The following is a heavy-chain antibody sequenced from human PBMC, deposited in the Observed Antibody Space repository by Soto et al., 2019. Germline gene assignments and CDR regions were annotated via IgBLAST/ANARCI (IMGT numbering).Heavy chain of an antibody. CDR1: GFTFSSYA. Sequence: VQLVESGGGVVQPGRSLRLSCAASGFTFSSYAMHWVRHAPGKGLEWVAVISYDGSNKYYADSVKGRFTISRDNSKNTLYLQMNSLRAEDTAVYYCASAPTTVVTPYYFDYWGQGTLVTVSS. CDR3: ASAPTTVVTPYYFDY. J-gene: IGHJ4*02. CDR2: ISYDGSNK. V-gene: IGHV3-30-3*01. D-gene: IGHD4-17*01.